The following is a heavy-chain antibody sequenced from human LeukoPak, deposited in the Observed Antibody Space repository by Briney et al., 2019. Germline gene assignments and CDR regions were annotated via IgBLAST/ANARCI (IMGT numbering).Heavy chain of an antibody. CDR2: INGDGSSI. D-gene: IGHD2-21*02. CDR3: VRESAYCGGDCYSPRGDY. J-gene: IGHJ4*02. V-gene: IGHV3-74*03. Sequence: PGGSLRLSCAASGFTFSSFWMHWVRQTPGNGLVWVSRINGDGSSIKYADSVKGRFTMSRDNAKNTLFLQMNSLRAEDTALYYCVRESAYCGGDCYSPRGDYWGQGTLVTVSS. CDR1: GFTFSSFW.